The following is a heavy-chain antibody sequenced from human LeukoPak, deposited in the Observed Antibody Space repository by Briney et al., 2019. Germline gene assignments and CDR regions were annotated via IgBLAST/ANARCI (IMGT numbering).Heavy chain of an antibody. D-gene: IGHD3-22*01. V-gene: IGHV1-18*01. Sequence: ASVKVSCKASGYTFTSYGISWVRQAPGQGLEWMGWISAYNGNTNYAQKLQGRVTMTTDTSTSTAYMELRSLRSDDTAAYYCARTGNYYDSSGYYPLMWGQGTLVTVSS. CDR3: ARTGNYYDSSGYYPLM. CDR2: ISAYNGNT. J-gene: IGHJ4*02. CDR1: GYTFTSYG.